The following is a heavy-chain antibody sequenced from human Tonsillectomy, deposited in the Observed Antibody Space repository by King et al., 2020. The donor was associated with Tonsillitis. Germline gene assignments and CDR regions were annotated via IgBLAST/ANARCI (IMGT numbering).Heavy chain of an antibody. J-gene: IGHJ4*02. D-gene: IGHD1-26*01. CDR1: GYTFTSYG. Sequence: VQLVESGAEVKKPGASVKVSCKASGYTFTSYGISWVRQAPGQGLEWMGWISGYNANTNYAQKLQGRITMTTDTSTSTAYMELRSLRSDDTAVYYCARGYYPGGGARLSPFDYWGQGTLVTVSS. CDR3: ARGYYPGGGARLSPFDY. V-gene: IGHV1-18*01. CDR2: ISGYNANT.